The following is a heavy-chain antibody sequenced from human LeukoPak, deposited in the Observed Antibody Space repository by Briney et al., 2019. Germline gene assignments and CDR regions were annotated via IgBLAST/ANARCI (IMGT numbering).Heavy chain of an antibody. J-gene: IGHJ6*02. CDR3: ARGAGGYSYGYGPHYYYYGMDV. Sequence: SETLSLTCAVYGGSFSGYYWSWIRQPPGKGLEWIGEINHSGSTNYNPSLKSRVTISVDTSKNQFSLKLSSVTAADTAVYYCARGAGGYSYGYGPHYYYYGMDVWGQGTTATVSS. D-gene: IGHD5-18*01. V-gene: IGHV4-34*01. CDR1: GGSFSGYY. CDR2: INHSGST.